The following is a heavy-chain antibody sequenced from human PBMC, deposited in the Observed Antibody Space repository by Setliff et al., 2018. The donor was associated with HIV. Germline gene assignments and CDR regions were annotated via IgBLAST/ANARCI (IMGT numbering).Heavy chain of an antibody. D-gene: IGHD6-19*01. Sequence: PSETLSLTCAVYGGSFSGHYWSWIRQPPGKGLQWIGEIDHNGHTTYNPSLKSRLTMSVDTSKNQFSRHLASLTATDTAVYYCAAPAVAGTGGYYYAMDVWGQGTTVTVSS. CDR1: GGSFSGHY. CDR2: IDHNGHT. V-gene: IGHV4-34*01. J-gene: IGHJ6*02. CDR3: AAPAVAGTGGYYYAMDV.